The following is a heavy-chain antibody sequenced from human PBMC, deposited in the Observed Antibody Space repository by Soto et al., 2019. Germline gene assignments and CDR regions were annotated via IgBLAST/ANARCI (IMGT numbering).Heavy chain of an antibody. Sequence: QVQLVQSGAEVKKPGASVKVSCKASGYTFTSYDINWVRQATGQGLEWVGWMSPNSGNTGYAPKFQGRVTMTRTTSATTAHMELTSLRSDDTAVYYCASGPPNWGFDYWGQGTLVTVSS. CDR1: GYTFTSYD. J-gene: IGHJ4*02. CDR2: MSPNSGNT. CDR3: ASGPPNWGFDY. D-gene: IGHD7-27*01. V-gene: IGHV1-8*01.